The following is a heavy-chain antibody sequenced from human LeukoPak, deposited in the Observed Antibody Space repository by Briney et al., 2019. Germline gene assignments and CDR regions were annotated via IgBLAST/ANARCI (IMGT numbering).Heavy chain of an antibody. J-gene: IGHJ6*02. CDR2: INSDGTTT. CDR1: GFTLSTYW. D-gene: IGHD3-22*01. Sequence: GGSLRLSRAASGFTLSTYWMHWVRQVPGKGLEWVSRINSDGTTTNYADSVKGRFTISRDDAKKSLCLQMNSLRAEDTAVYYCARDHYYDSSGYSYGMDVWGQGTTVTVSS. V-gene: IGHV3-74*01. CDR3: ARDHYYDSSGYSYGMDV.